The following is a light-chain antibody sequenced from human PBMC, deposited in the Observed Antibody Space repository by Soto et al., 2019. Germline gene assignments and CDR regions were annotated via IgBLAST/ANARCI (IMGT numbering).Light chain of an antibody. CDR1: QSVSSSY. J-gene: IGKJ5*01. CDR3: QQSYSTPIG. V-gene: IGKV3D-20*02. Sequence: EIVLTQSPATLSLSPGERATLSCGASQSVSSSYLAWYQQKPGQAPRLLIQGASSRATGIPDRFSGRGSGTDFTLTIRSLHPEDFATYFCQQSYSTPIGFGQGTLLEIK. CDR2: GAS.